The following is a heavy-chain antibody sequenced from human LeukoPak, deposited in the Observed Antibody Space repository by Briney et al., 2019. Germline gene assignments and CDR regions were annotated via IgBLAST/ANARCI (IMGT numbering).Heavy chain of an antibody. V-gene: IGHV3-9*01. Sequence: GGSLRLSCAASGFTFSSYAMHWVRQAPGKGLEWVSGISWNSGSIGYADSVKGRFTISRDNAKNSLYLQMNSLRAEDTALYYCAKARYSSSWYVLVDYWGQGTLVTVSS. J-gene: IGHJ4*02. CDR3: AKARYSSSWYVLVDY. CDR2: ISWNSGSI. D-gene: IGHD6-13*01. CDR1: GFTFSSYA.